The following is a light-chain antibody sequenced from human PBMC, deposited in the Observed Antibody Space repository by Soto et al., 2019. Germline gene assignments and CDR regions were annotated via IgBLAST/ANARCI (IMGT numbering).Light chain of an antibody. J-gene: IGKJ4*01. CDR3: QQYHTWPPLT. Sequence: EIVMTQSPPTLSVSPGEIATLSCWASQSISSKLAWYQLRPGQAPRLLIYGAFTRATGVPARFSGSGSGTEFTLTITSLQSEDFAVYYCQQYHTWPPLTFGGGTKVEIK. CDR2: GAF. CDR1: QSISSK. V-gene: IGKV3-15*01.